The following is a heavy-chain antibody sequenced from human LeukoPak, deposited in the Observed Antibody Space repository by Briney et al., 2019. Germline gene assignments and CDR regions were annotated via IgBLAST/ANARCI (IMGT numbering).Heavy chain of an antibody. Sequence: RGSLRLSCAASGFTFSDYYMSWIRQAPGKGLEWVSYISSSGSTIYYADSVKGRFTISRDNAKNSLYLQMNSLRAEDTAVYYCAREHNTYDSSGPVDYWGQGTLVTVSS. CDR2: ISSSGSTI. D-gene: IGHD3-22*01. V-gene: IGHV3-11*01. CDR3: AREHNTYDSSGPVDY. CDR1: GFTFSDYY. J-gene: IGHJ4*02.